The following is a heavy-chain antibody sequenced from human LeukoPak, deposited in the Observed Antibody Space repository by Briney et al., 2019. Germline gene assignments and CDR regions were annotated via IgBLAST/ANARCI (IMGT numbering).Heavy chain of an antibody. CDR3: ARDSRAYSSTWYVGDAFDI. J-gene: IGHJ3*02. V-gene: IGHV4-4*07. CDR2: IYTSGST. Sequence: SETLSLTCTVSGDSISTYHWSWMRQPAGKGREGIGRIYTSGSTNYKPSLNGRVAMSIDTSKNQFSLTLSSVTAADTAVYYCARDSRAYSSTWYVGDAFDIWGQGTMVTVSS. D-gene: IGHD6-13*01. CDR1: GDSISTYH.